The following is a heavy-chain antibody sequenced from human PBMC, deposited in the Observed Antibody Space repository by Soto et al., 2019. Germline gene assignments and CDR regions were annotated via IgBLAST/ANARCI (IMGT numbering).Heavy chain of an antibody. J-gene: IGHJ4*02. V-gene: IGHV4-31*03. CDR2: IYYSGTT. CDR3: ARDRGLRLDFAH. CDR1: GGSINSDGYY. D-gene: IGHD4-17*01. Sequence: QVQLQESGPGLVKPSQTLSLTCTVSGGSINSDGYYWSWSRQHPGRGLDFIGYIYYSGTTYYNPSLRGRVPICIDTSKNQFSMKLSSVTAADTAVYYCARDRGLRLDFAHWGQGTLATVSS.